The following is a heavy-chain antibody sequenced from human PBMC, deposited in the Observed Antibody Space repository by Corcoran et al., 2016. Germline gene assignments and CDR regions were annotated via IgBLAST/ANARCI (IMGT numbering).Heavy chain of an antibody. Sequence: EVQLVESGGGLVKPGRSLRLSCTASGFTFGAYAMSWFRQAPGKGLEWVGFIRSKAYGGTTEYAASVKGRFTNSRDDSKSIAYLQMNSLKTEYTAMNCCTGGLVGYSSGWCGSMVGAGTYYFDYWGQGTLVTVSS. D-gene: IGHD6-19*01. CDR2: IRSKAYGGTT. CDR3: TGGLVGYSSGWCGSMVGAGTYYFDY. V-gene: IGHV3-49*05. CDR1: GFTFGAYA. J-gene: IGHJ4*02.